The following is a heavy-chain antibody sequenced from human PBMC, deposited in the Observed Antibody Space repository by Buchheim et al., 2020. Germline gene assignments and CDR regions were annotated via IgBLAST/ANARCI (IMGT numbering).Heavy chain of an antibody. CDR1: GGSFSGYY. D-gene: IGHD6-6*01. V-gene: IGHV4-34*01. J-gene: IGHJ4*02. CDR2: INHSGST. CDR3: ASASKSIATSHGFDY. Sequence: QVQLQQWGAGLLKPSETLSLTCAVYGGSFSGYYWSWIRQPPGKGLEWIGEINHSGSTNYNPSLKSRVTISVDTSKNQFSLKLSSVTAADTAVYYCASASKSIATSHGFDYWGQGTL.